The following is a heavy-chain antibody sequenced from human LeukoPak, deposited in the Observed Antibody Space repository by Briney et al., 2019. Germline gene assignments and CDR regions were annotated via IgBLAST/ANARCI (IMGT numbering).Heavy chain of an antibody. CDR3: AKDVSVVPAAIFDP. D-gene: IGHD2-2*01. CDR1: GFTFSSYA. Sequence: PGGSLRLSCAASGFTFSSYAMSWVRQAPGKGLEWVSAISGSGGSTYYADSVKGRFTISRDNTKNTLYLQMNSLRAEDTAVYYCAKDVSVVPAAIFDPWGQGTLVTVSS. J-gene: IGHJ5*02. CDR2: ISGSGGST. V-gene: IGHV3-23*01.